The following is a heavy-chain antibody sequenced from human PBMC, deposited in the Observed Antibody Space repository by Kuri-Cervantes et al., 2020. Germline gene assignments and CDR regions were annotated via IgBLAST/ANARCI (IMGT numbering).Heavy chain of an antibody. CDR1: GFTFSSYG. D-gene: IGHD3-22*01. J-gene: IGHJ5*02. CDR3: ARDRGSTGYYNWFDP. Sequence: LSLTCAASGFTFSSYGMHWVRQAPGKGLEWVAFRRYDGSNKYYADSVKGRFTISRDNSKNTLYLQMNSLRPEDTAFYYCARDRGSTGYYNWFDPWGRGTLVTVSS. CDR2: RRYDGSNK. V-gene: IGHV3-30*02.